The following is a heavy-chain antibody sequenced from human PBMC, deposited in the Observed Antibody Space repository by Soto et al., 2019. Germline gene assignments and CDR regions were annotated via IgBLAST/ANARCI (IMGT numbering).Heavy chain of an antibody. D-gene: IGHD3-22*01. J-gene: IGHJ6*02. Sequence: PGESLKISCKGSGYSFTSYWIGWVRQMPGKGLEWMGTIFPGDSDIRYSPPFQGQVTISVDKSISTAYLQWSSLKASDTATYFCARSSISYHGSLDVWGQGTTVTVSS. CDR2: IFPGDSDI. CDR1: GYSFTSYW. CDR3: ARSSISYHGSLDV. V-gene: IGHV5-51*01.